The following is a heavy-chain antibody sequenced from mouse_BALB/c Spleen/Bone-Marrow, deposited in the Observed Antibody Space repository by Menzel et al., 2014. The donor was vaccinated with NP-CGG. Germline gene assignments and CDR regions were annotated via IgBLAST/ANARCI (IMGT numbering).Heavy chain of an antibody. J-gene: IGHJ2*01. D-gene: IGHD3-2*01. CDR2: IHYSGST. CDR3: ARSRRQLGLPFDY. Sequence: EVQLQQSGPDLVKPSQSLSLTCTVTGYSITSGYSWHWIRQFPGNKLEWMGYIHYSGSTNYNPSLKSRISITRDTSKNQFFLQLNSVTAEDPATYYCARSRRQLGLPFDYWGQGTTLTVSS. CDR1: GYSITSGYS. V-gene: IGHV3-1*02.